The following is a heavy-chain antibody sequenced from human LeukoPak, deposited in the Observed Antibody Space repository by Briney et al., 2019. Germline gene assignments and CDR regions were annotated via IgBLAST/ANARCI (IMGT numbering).Heavy chain of an antibody. CDR3: ARTSSSGLVGGYYFDY. J-gene: IGHJ4*02. CDR1: GHLISSGYY. CDR2: TNHSGSI. D-gene: IGHD6-19*01. Sequence: SETLSLPCTVSGHLISSGYYWGWIRHPPGNGLQGLGSTNHSGSIYYNPSLKTRVTISVDTSKNHFSLKLSSVTAADTAVYYCARTSSSGLVGGYYFDYWGQGTLVTVSS. V-gene: IGHV4-38-2*02.